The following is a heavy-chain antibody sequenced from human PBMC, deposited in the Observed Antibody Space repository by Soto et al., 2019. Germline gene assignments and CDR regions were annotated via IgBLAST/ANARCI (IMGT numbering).Heavy chain of an antibody. V-gene: IGHV1-69*13. D-gene: IGHD3-9*01. Sequence: SVKVSCKASGGTFSSYAISWVRQAPGQGLEWMGGIIPIFGTANYAQKFQGRVTITANESTSTAYMELSRLRSEDTAVYYCARVDCGVLTGYYYYFGYWGQGTLVTVSS. J-gene: IGHJ4*02. CDR1: GGTFSSYA. CDR2: IIPIFGTA. CDR3: ARVDCGVLTGYYYYFGY.